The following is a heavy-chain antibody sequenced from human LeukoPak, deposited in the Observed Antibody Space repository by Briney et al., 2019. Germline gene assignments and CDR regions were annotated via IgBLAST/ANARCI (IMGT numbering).Heavy chain of an antibody. D-gene: IGHD2-2*01. CDR1: EFTVSSDY. J-gene: IGHJ4*02. CDR2: ISSSSSYI. Sequence: PGGSLRLSCTASEFTVSSDYMNWVRQAPGKGLEWVSSISSSSSYIYYADSVKGRFTISRDNAKNSLYLQMNSLRAEDTAVYYCARQMTSSSSLGIGYWGQGTLVTVSS. CDR3: ARQMTSSSSLGIGY. V-gene: IGHV3-21*01.